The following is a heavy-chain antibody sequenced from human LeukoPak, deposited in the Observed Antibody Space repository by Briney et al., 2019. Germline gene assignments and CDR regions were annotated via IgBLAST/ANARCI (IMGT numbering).Heavy chain of an antibody. CDR3: ARAIGYGASGIDY. V-gene: IGHV3-53*01. Sequence: GGSLRLSCAASGFTVSSNYMTWVRQAPGKGLEWVSVIYIGGSAYYADSVKGRFTISRDNSKNTLYPQMNSLRAEDTAVYYCARAIGYGASGIDYWGQGTLVTVSS. CDR1: GFTVSSNY. D-gene: IGHD5-18*01. CDR2: IYIGGSA. J-gene: IGHJ4*02.